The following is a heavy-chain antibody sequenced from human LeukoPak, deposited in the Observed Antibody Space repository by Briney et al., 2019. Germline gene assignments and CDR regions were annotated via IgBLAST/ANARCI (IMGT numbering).Heavy chain of an antibody. CDR2: IIPIFGTV. Sequence: ASVKVSCKASGGTFSSYAITWVRQAPGQGLEWMGGIIPIFGTVNYAQKFQGRVTITADESTSTAYMELSSLRAEDTAVYYCARRYGDLPFDYWGQGTLVTVSS. J-gene: IGHJ4*02. D-gene: IGHD4-17*01. V-gene: IGHV1-69*13. CDR1: GGTFSSYA. CDR3: ARRYGDLPFDY.